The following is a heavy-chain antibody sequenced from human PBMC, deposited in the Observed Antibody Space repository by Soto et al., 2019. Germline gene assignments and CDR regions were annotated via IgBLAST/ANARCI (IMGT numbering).Heavy chain of an antibody. CDR3: AHRVVWGPSDWSLGWFDP. V-gene: IGHV2-5*02. J-gene: IGHJ5*02. Sequence: QITLKEAGPTLVEPTQTLTLTCTFSGFSLSTSGVGVGWIRQPPGKALEWLALIYWDDYKYYSPSLRSKLTIAKDTSKNLVVLIMTNMDPVDTGTYYCAHRVVWGPSDWSLGWFDPWGQGAVVAVSS. D-gene: IGHD3-16*01. CDR2: IYWDDYK. CDR1: GFSLSTSGVG.